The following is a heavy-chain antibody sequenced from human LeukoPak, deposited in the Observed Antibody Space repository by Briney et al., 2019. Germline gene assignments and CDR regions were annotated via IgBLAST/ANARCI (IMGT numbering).Heavy chain of an antibody. V-gene: IGHV3-21*01. CDR2: ISSSSSYI. J-gene: IGHJ3*02. Sequence: GKGRXXXSAISSSSSYIYYADSVKGRFTISRDHAKKSLYLQMNSLRAEDTAVYYCARDGDSGSYYGDAFDIWGQGTMVTVSS. CDR3: ARDGDSGSYYGDAFDI. D-gene: IGHD1-26*01.